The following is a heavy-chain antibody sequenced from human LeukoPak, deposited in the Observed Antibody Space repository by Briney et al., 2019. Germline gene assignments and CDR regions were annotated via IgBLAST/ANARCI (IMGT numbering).Heavy chain of an antibody. D-gene: IGHD5-24*01. CDR3: ARRDGAFDI. CDR2: IYPGDSDT. CDR1: GLTFSTYW. V-gene: IGHV5-51*01. J-gene: IGHJ3*02. Sequence: PGGSLRLSCAASGLTFSTYWIGWVRQMPGKGLEWMGIIYPGDSDTRYSPSFEGQVTISAEQSISTVYLQWSSLKASDSAMYYCARRDGAFDIWGQGTMVTVSS.